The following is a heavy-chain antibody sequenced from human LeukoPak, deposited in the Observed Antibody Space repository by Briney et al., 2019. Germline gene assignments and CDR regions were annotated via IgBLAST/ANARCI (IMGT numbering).Heavy chain of an antibody. CDR1: GFTFDDYG. CDR3: AKGFYGSRYWYFDR. Sequence: GGSLRLSCAASGFTFDDYGMSWVRQAPGKGLEWVSGINWNGGSTGYADSVKGRFTISRDNSRNTLYLQMNSLRAEDTAVYYCAKGFYGSRYWYFDRWGRGTLVTVSS. CDR2: INWNGGST. J-gene: IGHJ2*01. V-gene: IGHV3-20*04. D-gene: IGHD3-10*01.